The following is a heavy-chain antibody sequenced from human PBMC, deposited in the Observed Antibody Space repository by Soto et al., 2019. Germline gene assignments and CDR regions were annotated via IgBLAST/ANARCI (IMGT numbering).Heavy chain of an antibody. D-gene: IGHD2-15*01. CDR1: GGTFSSYA. J-gene: IGHJ4*02. CDR2: IIPIFGTA. V-gene: IGHV1-69*01. CDR3: ARSGEDCSGGSCSHYFDY. Sequence: QVQLVQSGAEVKKPGSSVKVSCKASGGTFSSYAISWVRQAPGQGLEWMGGIIPIFGTANYAQKFQSRVTITADESTSTAYMELSSLRSEDTAVYYCARSGEDCSGGSCSHYFDYWGQGTLVTVSS.